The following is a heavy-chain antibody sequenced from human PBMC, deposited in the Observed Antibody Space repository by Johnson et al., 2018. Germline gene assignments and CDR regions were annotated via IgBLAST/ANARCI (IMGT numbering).Heavy chain of an antibody. D-gene: IGHD3-3*01. V-gene: IGHV3-33*01. CDR2: IWHDGSDK. CDR1: GFTFRDYG. CDR3: ARWRTRLYVMDV. J-gene: IGHJ6*02. Sequence: QVQLVQSGGGVVQPGRSLRLSCVASGFTFRDYGMHWVRQAPGKGLEWVAVIWHDGSDKKYEDSVKGRFTISRDNSKNTLYLQMNSLRAEDTAVYYCARWRTRLYVMDVWGQGTTVTVSS.